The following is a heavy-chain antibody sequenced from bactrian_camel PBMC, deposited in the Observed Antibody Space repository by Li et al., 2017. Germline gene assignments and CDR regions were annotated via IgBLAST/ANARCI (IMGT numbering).Heavy chain of an antibody. CDR1: GSIYGDAC. CDR3: AARGPYCYTKLSVRDFTY. V-gene: IGHV3S53*01. D-gene: IGHD2*01. Sequence: HVQLVESGGGSAQAGGSLRLSCGASGSIYGDACVGWLRQAPGKEREGVAAIDSDGIASYADSVKGRFTVSRDNANNTVNLMMNSLKPEDTAMYYCAARGPYCYTKLSVRDFTYWGQGTQVTVS. J-gene: IGHJ6*01. CDR2: IDSDGIA.